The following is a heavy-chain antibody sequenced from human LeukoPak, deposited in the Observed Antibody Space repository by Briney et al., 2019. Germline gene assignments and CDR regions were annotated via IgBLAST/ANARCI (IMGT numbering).Heavy chain of an antibody. CDR2: ISNSGST. V-gene: IGHV4-59*12. D-gene: IGHD6-6*01. J-gene: IGHJ5*02. Sequence: SETLSLTCTVSGDSISDYYWSWIRQPPGKGREWLGYISNSGSTNYNPSLKSRVTISVLTSKKQFSLKLSTVTAADTAVYYCATRIAARPRRGWFDPWGQGTLVTVSS. CDR3: ATRIAARPRRGWFDP. CDR1: GDSISDYY.